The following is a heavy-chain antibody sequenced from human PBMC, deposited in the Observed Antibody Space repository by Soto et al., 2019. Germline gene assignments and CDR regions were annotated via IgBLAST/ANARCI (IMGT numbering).Heavy chain of an antibody. CDR2: IKHSAST. V-gene: IGHV4-34*01. Sequence: HVQLQQWGAGLLKPSDTLSLTCAVDGGSFSGYYWSWIRQPPGKGLEWIGKIKHSASTNYNPSHKSRVTTSVATSTNQFSLKVSSVTAADTAVYYCASANLTGTARVHYWGQGTLVTVSS. J-gene: IGHJ4*02. D-gene: IGHD1-20*01. CDR1: GGSFSGYY. CDR3: ASANLTGTARVHY.